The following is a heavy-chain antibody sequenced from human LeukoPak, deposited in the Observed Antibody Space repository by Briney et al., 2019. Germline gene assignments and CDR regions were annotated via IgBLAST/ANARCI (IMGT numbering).Heavy chain of an antibody. V-gene: IGHV1-69*13. CDR1: GDTFSSYA. Sequence: GASVKVSCRASGDTFSSYAIIWVRQAPGQGLEWMGGIIPIFGTANYAQKFQGRVTITADESTSTAYMELSSLRSEDTAVYYCARVITMVRGAQYGMDVWGKGPTVTVSS. J-gene: IGHJ6*04. CDR3: ARVITMVRGAQYGMDV. CDR2: IIPIFGTA. D-gene: IGHD3-10*01.